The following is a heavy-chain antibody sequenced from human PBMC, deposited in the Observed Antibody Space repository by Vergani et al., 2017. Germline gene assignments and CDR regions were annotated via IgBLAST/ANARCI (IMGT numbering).Heavy chain of an antibody. V-gene: IGHV1-69*01. J-gene: IGHJ6*03. CDR1: GGTFSNYA. D-gene: IGHD2-2*01. Sequence: QVQLVQSGAEVKKPGSSVKVSCKASGGTFSNYAISWVRQAPGQGLEWMGGIIPMFGTANYAQKFQGRVTITADESTSTAYMELSSLRSEDTAVFYCARGKYQPLFVMSYYYSYMDVWGKGTTVTVSS. CDR2: IIPMFGTA. CDR3: ARGKYQPLFVMSYYYSYMDV.